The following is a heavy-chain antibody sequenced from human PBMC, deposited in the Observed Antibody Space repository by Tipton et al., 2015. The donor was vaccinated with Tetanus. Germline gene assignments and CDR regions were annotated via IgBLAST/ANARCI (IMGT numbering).Heavy chain of an antibody. J-gene: IGHJ6*02. CDR3: ARDIRVGGYYGSGSLDV. Sequence: SLRLSCAASGFIFSNYGMYWVRQAPGKGLEFLTVISDEGSNKYYAHSVKGRFTISRDNSKNTLYLQMNSLRAEDTAVYYCARDIRVGGYYGSGSLDVWGQGTTVTVSS. D-gene: IGHD3-10*01. V-gene: IGHV3-30*19. CDR2: ISDEGSNK. CDR1: GFIFSNYG.